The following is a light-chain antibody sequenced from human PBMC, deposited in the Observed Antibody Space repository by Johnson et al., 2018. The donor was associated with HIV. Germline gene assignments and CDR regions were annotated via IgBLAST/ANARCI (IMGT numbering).Light chain of an antibody. Sequence: QSVLTQPPSVSAAPGQKVTISCSGSSSNIGNNYVSWYQQLPGTAPKLLIYDNNQRPSGIPDRFSGSKSGTSATLAITGLQTGDEADYYCGTWDSSLVVFCGTGTKVTVL. CDR1: SSNIGNNY. CDR3: GTWDSSLVVF. V-gene: IGLV1-51*01. J-gene: IGLJ1*01. CDR2: DNN.